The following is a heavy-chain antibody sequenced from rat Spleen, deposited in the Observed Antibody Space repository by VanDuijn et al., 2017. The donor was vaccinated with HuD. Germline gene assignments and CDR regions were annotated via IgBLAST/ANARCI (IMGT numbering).Heavy chain of an antibody. J-gene: IGHJ2*01. V-gene: IGHV5-31*01. Sequence: EVQLVESGGGLVQPGRSLKLSCVASGFTFNNYWMTWIRQAPGKGLEWIASITHTGGSTYYPDSVKGRFTISRDNAKNTLYLQINSLRSEDTATYYCTRAMNWAFDHWGQGVMFTVSS. CDR2: ITHTGGST. CDR3: TRAMNWAFDH. D-gene: IGHD5-1*01. CDR1: GFTFNNYW.